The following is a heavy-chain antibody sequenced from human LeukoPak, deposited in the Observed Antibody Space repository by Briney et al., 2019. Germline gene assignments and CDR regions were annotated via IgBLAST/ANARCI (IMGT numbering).Heavy chain of an antibody. V-gene: IGHV1-8*02. J-gene: IGHJ2*01. Sequence: ASVKVSCKASGGTFSSYTINWVRQATGQGLEWMGWMNPNSGNTGYAQKFQGRVTMTRNTSISTAYMELSSLRSEDTAIYYCARRTGTPLLFDLWGRGTLVTVSS. CDR3: ARRTGTPLLFDL. CDR2: MNPNSGNT. D-gene: IGHD1-1*01. CDR1: GGTFSSYT.